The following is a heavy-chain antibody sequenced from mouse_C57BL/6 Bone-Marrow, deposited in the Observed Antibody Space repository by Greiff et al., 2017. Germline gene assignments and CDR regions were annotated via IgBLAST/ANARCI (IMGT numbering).Heavy chain of an antibody. CDR2: IDPEDGET. J-gene: IGHJ3*01. V-gene: IGHV14-2*01. D-gene: IGHD2-3*01. CDR1: GFNIKDYY. CDR3: ARYGYYYWFAY. Sequence: EVQLQQSGAELVKPGASVKLSCTASGFNIKDYYMHWVKQRPEQGLEWIGRIDPEDGETKYAPKFQGKATMAADTSSNTSYMQLSSLTSEDTAVYYCARYGYYYWFAYWGQGTLVTVSA.